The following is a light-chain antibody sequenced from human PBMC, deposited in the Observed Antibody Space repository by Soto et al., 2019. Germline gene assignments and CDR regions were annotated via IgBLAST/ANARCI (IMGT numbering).Light chain of an antibody. Sequence: EIVLTQSPGTLSLSPGKRATLSCRASQSISSSYLAWYQQRPGQAPRLLIYGASIRATGIPDRFSGSGSGTEFTLTISRLEPEDFAVYYCQQYGSSSWTFGKGTKVEIK. CDR2: GAS. V-gene: IGKV3-20*01. CDR3: QQYGSSSWT. CDR1: QSISSSY. J-gene: IGKJ1*01.